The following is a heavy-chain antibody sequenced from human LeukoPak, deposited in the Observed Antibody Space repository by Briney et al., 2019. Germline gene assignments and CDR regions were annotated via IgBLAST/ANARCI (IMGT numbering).Heavy chain of an antibody. CDR2: INHSGST. CDR3: ARGDHNWNYYYYYGMDV. J-gene: IGHJ6*02. D-gene: IGHD1-20*01. CDR1: GGSFSGYY. V-gene: IGHV4-34*01. Sequence: PSETLSLTCAVYGGSFSGYYWSWIRQPPGKGLEWIGEINHSGSTNYNPSLKSRVTISVDTPKNQFSLKLSSVTAADTAVYYCARGDHNWNYYYYYGMDVWGQETTVTVSS.